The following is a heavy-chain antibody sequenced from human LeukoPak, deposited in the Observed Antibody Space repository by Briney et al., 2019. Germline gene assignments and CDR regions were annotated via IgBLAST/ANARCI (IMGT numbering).Heavy chain of an antibody. CDR3: ARVGSGSTYGYGDY. CDR2: FYSGVGT. V-gene: IGHV3-66*01. J-gene: IGHJ4*02. Sequence: PGGSLRLSCAASGFTVSSNYMSWVRQAPGKGLEWVSVFYSGVGTYYADSVKGRFTISRDNSKNTLYLQMNTLRAEDTAVYYCARVGSGSTYGYGDYWGRGTLVTVSS. D-gene: IGHD5-18*01. CDR1: GFTVSSNY.